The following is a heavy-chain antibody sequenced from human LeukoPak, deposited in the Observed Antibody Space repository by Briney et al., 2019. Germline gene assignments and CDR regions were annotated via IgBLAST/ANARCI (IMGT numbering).Heavy chain of an antibody. J-gene: IGHJ4*02. V-gene: IGHV3-23*01. D-gene: IGHD3-22*01. Sequence: GGSLRLSCAASGFTFSSYAMHWVRQAPGKGLEWVAAISGSGDSTYYAEDSVKGRFTISRDNSKNTLYLQMNSLRAEDTAVYYCAKESGSYGQDLYYWGQGTLVTVSS. CDR3: AKESGSYGQDLYY. CDR1: GFTFSSYA. CDR2: ISGSGDST.